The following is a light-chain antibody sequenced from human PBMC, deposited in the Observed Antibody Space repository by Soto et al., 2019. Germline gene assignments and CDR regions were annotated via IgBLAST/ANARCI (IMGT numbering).Light chain of an antibody. CDR2: DVT. CDR1: SSDVGGYDY. J-gene: IGLJ1*01. V-gene: IGLV2-8*01. CDR3: SSYAGTHIV. Sequence: QSALTQPPSASGSPVQSVAISCTGTSSDVGGYDYVSWYQQHPGKAPKLMIYDVTKRPSGVPDRFSGSKSGNTASLTVSGLQAEDEADYYCSSYAGTHIVFGTGTKVTVL.